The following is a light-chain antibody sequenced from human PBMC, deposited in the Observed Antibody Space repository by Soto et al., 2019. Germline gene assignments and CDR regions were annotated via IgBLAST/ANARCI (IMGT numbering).Light chain of an antibody. Sequence: QSVLTQPPSASGAPGQRVTMSCSGSSSNIGRNTVNWYQHLPGTAPKLLIYSDEKRPSGVPDRFSGSKSGTSASLAISGLQSEDEADYYCVTWDASLTGYVFGTGPKVTVL. CDR1: SSNIGRNT. CDR3: VTWDASLTGYV. J-gene: IGLJ1*01. CDR2: SDE. V-gene: IGLV1-44*01.